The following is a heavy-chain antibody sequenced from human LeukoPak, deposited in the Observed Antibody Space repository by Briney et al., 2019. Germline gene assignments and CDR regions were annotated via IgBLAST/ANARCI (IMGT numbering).Heavy chain of an antibody. CDR2: IYYSGST. V-gene: IGHV4-59*12. J-gene: IGHJ4*02. Sequence: SETLSLTCTVSGGSISSYYWSWIRQPPGKGLEWIGYIYYSGSTNYNPSLKSRVTISVDTSKNQFSLKLSSVTAADTAVYYCASLTTVTTFRIDYWGQGTLVTVSS. CDR1: GGSISSYY. CDR3: ASLTTVTTFRIDY. D-gene: IGHD4-17*01.